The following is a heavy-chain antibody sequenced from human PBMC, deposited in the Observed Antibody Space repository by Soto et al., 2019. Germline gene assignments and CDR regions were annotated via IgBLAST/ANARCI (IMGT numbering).Heavy chain of an antibody. CDR2: ISYDGNNK. J-gene: IGHJ4*02. Sequence: SLRLSCAASGFTFSSYAMHWVRQAPGKGLEWVAIISYDGNNKYYVDSVKGRFTISRDNSKNTLYLQMNSLRAEDAAVYYCARIDTIRFLEWLSPFDYWGQGTLVTVSS. CDR1: GFTFSSYA. V-gene: IGHV3-30-3*01. D-gene: IGHD3-3*01. CDR3: ARIDTIRFLEWLSPFDY.